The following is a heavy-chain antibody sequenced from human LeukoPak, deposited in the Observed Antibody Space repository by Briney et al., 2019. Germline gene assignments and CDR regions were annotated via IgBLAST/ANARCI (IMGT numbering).Heavy chain of an antibody. D-gene: IGHD6-19*01. V-gene: IGHV1-2*02. CDR1: RYTLTGYY. CDR2: IYPNSGGT. CDR3: ARDGSGWYNWFDP. Sequence: VASVKVSCKASRYTLTGYYMHWVRQAPGQGVAWMGWIYPNSGGTNYVHRFQGRVTMTRDTSFNTAYMERGRRRSDDTAVYYWARDGSGWYNWFDPWGQGTLVTASS. J-gene: IGHJ5*02.